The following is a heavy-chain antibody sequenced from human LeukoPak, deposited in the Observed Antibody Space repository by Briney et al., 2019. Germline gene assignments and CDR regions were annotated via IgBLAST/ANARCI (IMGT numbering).Heavy chain of an antibody. Sequence: SETLSLTCTVSGGSISSSSYYWGWIRQPPGKGLEWIGSIYYSGSTYYNPSLKSRVTISVDTSKNQFSLKLSSVTAADTAVYYCATKRYCSSTSCYRFAYYFDYWGQGTLVTVSS. CDR3: ATKRYCSSTSCYRFAYYFDY. CDR1: GGSISSSSYY. CDR2: IYYSGST. D-gene: IGHD2-2*02. V-gene: IGHV4-39*01. J-gene: IGHJ4*02.